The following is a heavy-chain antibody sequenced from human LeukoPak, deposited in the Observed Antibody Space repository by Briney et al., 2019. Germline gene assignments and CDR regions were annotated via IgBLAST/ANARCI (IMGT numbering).Heavy chain of an antibody. CDR2: ICGSGGST. V-gene: IGHV3-23*01. J-gene: IGHJ6*02. CDR1: VFTLSSDG. D-gene: IGHD2-2*01. Sequence: PGGSLRLSCAASVFTLSSDGTRWVCEAPGEGLGRVSAICGSGGSTYYADSMKGRFTISRDNSKNTLYLQMNSLRAEDTAVYYCAKRALPAAMVYYYYGMDVWGQGTTVTVPS. CDR3: AKRALPAAMVYYYYGMDV.